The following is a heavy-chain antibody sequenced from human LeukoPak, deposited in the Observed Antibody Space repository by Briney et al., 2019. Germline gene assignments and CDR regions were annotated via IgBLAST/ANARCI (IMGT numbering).Heavy chain of an antibody. J-gene: IGHJ6*03. CDR2: ISAYNGNT. V-gene: IGHV1-18*01. Sequence: GASVKVSCKVSGYTLTELSMHWVRQAPGQGLEWMGWISAYNGNTKYGQRLQGRVTMTTDTSTSTAYVELRSLRSDDTAVYYCARGPIIDIAIVPAADEYYYMDVWGKGTTVTVSS. CDR1: GYTLTELS. D-gene: IGHD2-2*01. CDR3: ARGPIIDIAIVPAADEYYYMDV.